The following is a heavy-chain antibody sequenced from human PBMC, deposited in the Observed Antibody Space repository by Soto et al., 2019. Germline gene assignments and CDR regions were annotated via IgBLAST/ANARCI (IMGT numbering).Heavy chain of an antibody. D-gene: IGHD3-3*01. CDR3: AAGRLRFLVPFDP. Sequence: GDSVKVSCKASGFTFTSSAVQWVRQARGQRLEWIGWIVVGSGNTNYSQKFQERVTITRDMSTSTAYMELSSLRSEDTSVYYCAAGRLRFLVPFDPWGQGTLVTVSS. CDR2: IVVGSGNT. J-gene: IGHJ5*02. V-gene: IGHV1-58*01. CDR1: GFTFTSSA.